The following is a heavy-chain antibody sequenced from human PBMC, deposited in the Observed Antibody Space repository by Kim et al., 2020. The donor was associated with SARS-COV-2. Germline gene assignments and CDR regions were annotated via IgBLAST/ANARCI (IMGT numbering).Heavy chain of an antibody. Sequence: GGSLRLSCAASGFTFSSYAMHWVRQAPGKGLEWVAVISYDGSNKYYADSVKGRFTISRDNSKNTLYLQMNSLRAEDTAVYYCARDWAEYSSSSEIAYGGQGTLVTVSS. J-gene: IGHJ4*02. CDR3: ARDWAEYSSSSEIAY. CDR1: GFTFSSYA. CDR2: ISYDGSNK. D-gene: IGHD6-6*01. V-gene: IGHV3-30-3*01.